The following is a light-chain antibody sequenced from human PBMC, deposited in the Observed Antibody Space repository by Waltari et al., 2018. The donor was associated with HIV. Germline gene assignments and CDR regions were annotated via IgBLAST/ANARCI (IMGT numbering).Light chain of an antibody. Sequence: EIVLTQSPGPLSLSPADTADVSCRASQSVRSGYLAWYQQKPGQAPRRLIYGASSRATGIPDRFSGSGSGTDFTLTISRLEPEDFAVYYCQQYGSSPRTFGQGTKVEIK. V-gene: IGKV3-20*01. CDR2: GAS. J-gene: IGKJ1*01. CDR1: QSVRSGY. CDR3: QQYGSSPRT.